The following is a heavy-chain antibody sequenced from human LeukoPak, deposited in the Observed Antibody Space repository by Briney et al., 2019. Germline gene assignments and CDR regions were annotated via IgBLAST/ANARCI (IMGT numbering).Heavy chain of an antibody. CDR1: GGSISCSSYY. V-gene: IGHV4-39*01. Sequence: SETLSLTCTVSGGSISCSSYYWGWIRQPPGKGLEWIGSIYYSGSTYYNPSLKSRVTISVDTSKNQFSLKLSSVTAADTAVYYCAIAYYDPRFDPWGQGTLVTVSS. CDR3: AIAYYDPRFDP. J-gene: IGHJ5*02. CDR2: IYYSGST. D-gene: IGHD3-22*01.